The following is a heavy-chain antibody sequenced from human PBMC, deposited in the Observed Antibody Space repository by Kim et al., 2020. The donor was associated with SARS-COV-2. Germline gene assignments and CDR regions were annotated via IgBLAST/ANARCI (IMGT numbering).Heavy chain of an antibody. CDR3: AKDWFRHVVVPAAYMDV. D-gene: IGHD2-2*01. CDR1: GFTFDDYA. V-gene: IGHV3-43*02. CDR2: ISGDGGST. Sequence: GGSLRLSCAASGFTFDDYAMHWVRQAPGKGLEWVSLISGDGGSTYYADSVKGRFTISRDNSKNSLYLQMNSLRTEDTALYYCAKDWFRHVVVPAAYMDVWGKGTTVTVSS. J-gene: IGHJ6*03.